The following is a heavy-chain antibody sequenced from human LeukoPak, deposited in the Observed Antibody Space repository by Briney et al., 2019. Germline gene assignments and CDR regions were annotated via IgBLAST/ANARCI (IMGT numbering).Heavy chain of an antibody. V-gene: IGHV3-49*03. CDR3: TTEGPIYYFDY. CDR1: GFTFGDYA. CDR2: IRSKAYGETA. Sequence: GGSLRLSCTASGFTFGDYAMSWIRQAPGKGLEWVGFIRSKAYGETADYAASVKGRFTISRDDSRNTLFLQMNSLKTEDTAVYYCTTEGPIYYFDYWGQGTLVTVSS. J-gene: IGHJ4*02.